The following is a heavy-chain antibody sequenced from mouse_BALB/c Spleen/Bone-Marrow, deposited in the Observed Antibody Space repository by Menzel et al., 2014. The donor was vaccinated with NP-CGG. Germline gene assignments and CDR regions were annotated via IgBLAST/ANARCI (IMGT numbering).Heavy chain of an antibody. J-gene: IGHJ4*01. Sequence: QVHVKQSGAERVKPGTSVTLSCKASGYNFTSYWVNWVKLRPGQGLEWIGDIYPVSVSTNYNEKFRSKATLTVDTSSSTAYMQLSNLASDDSALYYCASGVYYAMDYWGQGTSVTVSS. CDR3: ASGVYYAMDY. CDR2: IYPVSVST. V-gene: IGHV1-55*01. CDR1: GYNFTSYW.